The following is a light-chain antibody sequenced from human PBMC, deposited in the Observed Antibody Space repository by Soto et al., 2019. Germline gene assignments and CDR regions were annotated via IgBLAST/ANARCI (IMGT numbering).Light chain of an antibody. CDR3: CSYSGSTTLVV. J-gene: IGLJ2*01. CDR1: MRDVGAYNL. Sequence: QSVLTQPASVSGSAGQSITISCSGTMRDVGAYNLVSWYQQHPGTAPKLIIYEVRNRPSGISSRFSGSRSGNTASLTISGLQSEDEGDYYCCSYSGSTTLVVFGGGTKLTVL. CDR2: EVR. V-gene: IGLV2-23*02.